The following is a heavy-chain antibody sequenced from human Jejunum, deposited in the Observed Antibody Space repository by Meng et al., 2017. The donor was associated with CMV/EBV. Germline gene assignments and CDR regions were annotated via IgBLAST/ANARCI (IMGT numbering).Heavy chain of an antibody. J-gene: IGHJ4*02. Sequence: PHGLRTGTVNLVGTLSFLWTVYGSYDNDYYWGRIRRSAGKGLGGIGRFNCRDTYSHPSALDSRVTMSLDTSKNQLSRNVRSVTAADMATYYCAGGPGASTREGFDYWGLGTLVTVSS. D-gene: IGHD1-26*01. V-gene: IGHV4-4*07. CDR3: AGGPGASTREGFDY. CDR2: FNCRDTY. CDR1: GSYDNDYY.